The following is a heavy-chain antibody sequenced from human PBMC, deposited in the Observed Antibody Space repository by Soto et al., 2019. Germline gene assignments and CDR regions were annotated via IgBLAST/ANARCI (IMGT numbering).Heavy chain of an antibody. D-gene: IGHD3-3*01. CDR1: GGTFSSYA. V-gene: IGHV1-69*13. CDR3: ARDYDDWSGYEPRHYYYYGMDV. Sequence: SVKVSCKASGGTFSSYAISWVRQAPGQGLEWMGGIIPIFGTANYAQKFQGRVTITADASTSTAYMELSSLRSEDTAVDYCARDYDDWSGYEPRHYYYYGMDVWGQGTTVTVSS. CDR2: IIPIFGTA. J-gene: IGHJ6*02.